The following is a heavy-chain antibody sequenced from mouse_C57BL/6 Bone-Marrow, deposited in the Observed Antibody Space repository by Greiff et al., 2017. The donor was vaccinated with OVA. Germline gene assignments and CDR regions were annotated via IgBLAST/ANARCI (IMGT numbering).Heavy chain of an antibody. J-gene: IGHJ1*03. V-gene: IGHV1-59*01. D-gene: IGHD3-3*01. CDR2: IDPSDSYT. CDR3: ARGWFYWYFDV. Sequence: VQLQQPGAELVRPGTSVKLSCKASGYTFTSYWMHWVKQRPGQGLEWIGVIDPSDSYTNYNQKFKGKATLTVDTSSSTAYMQLSSLTSEDSAVDYCARGWFYWYFDVWGTGTTVTVSS. CDR1: GYTFTSYW.